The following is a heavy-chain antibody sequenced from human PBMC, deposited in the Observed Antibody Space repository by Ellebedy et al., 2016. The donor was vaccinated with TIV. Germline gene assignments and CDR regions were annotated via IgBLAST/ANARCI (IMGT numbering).Heavy chain of an antibody. J-gene: IGHJ4*02. CDR2: INIDETVT. CDR3: AKDVEMATIVSYYFDY. Sequence: GESLKISXAASGFTFSNYWMHWVRQTPGKGLVWVSIINIDETVTRYAEFVKGRFTISRDNSKNTLYLQMNSLRAEDTAVYYCAKDVEMATIVSYYFDYWGQGALVTVSS. CDR1: GFTFSNYW. V-gene: IGHV3-74*01. D-gene: IGHD5-24*01.